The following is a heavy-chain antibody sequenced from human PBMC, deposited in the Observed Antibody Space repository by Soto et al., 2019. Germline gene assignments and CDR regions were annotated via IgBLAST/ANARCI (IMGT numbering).Heavy chain of an antibody. CDR2: ISSSSSTI. Sequence: GGSLRLSCAASGFTFSSYSMNWVRQAPGKGLEWVSYISSSSSTIYYADSVKGRFTISRDNAKNSLYLQMNSLRAEDTAVYYCAREAPPLGQLGSNYYYYMDVWGKGTTVTVSS. CDR3: AREAPPLGQLGSNYYYYMDV. J-gene: IGHJ6*03. CDR1: GFTFSSYS. D-gene: IGHD6-6*01. V-gene: IGHV3-48*01.